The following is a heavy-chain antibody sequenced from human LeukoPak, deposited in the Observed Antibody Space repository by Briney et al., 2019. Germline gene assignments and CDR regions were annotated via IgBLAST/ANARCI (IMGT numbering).Heavy chain of an antibody. Sequence: GASVKVSCKASGYTFTSYAMHWVRQAPGQRLEWMGWINAGNGNTKYSQKFQGRVTITRDTSASTAYMELSSLRSEDTAVYYCARARTTVTSRHAFDIWGQGTMVTVSS. J-gene: IGHJ3*02. CDR2: INAGNGNT. CDR1: GYTFTSYA. V-gene: IGHV1-3*01. D-gene: IGHD4-17*01. CDR3: ARARTTVTSRHAFDI.